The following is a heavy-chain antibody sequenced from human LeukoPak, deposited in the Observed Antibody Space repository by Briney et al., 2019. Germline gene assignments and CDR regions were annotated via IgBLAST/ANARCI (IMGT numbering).Heavy chain of an antibody. D-gene: IGHD5-12*01. CDR3: AKGGYSGHEFDF. J-gene: IGHJ5*01. Sequence: GGSLRLSCAASGSIFSDNYMSWVRQAPGKGLEWLAVIYGGNSTYYAASVKGRFTISRDTSKNTLYLQMNSLTVEDTAVYYCAKGGYSGHEFDFWGQGALVTVSS. CDR2: IYGGNST. V-gene: IGHV3-66*01. CDR1: GSIFSDNY.